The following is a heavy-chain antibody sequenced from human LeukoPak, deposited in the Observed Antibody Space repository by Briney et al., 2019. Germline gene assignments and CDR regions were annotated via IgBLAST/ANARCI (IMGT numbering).Heavy chain of an antibody. Sequence: SQTLSLTCVISGDSVSSNSAAWNWIRQSPSRGLEWLGRTYYDSQWYNDYAVSVKSRITIKPDTSKNQFSLQPNSVTPEDTAVYYCARNYYGSGSYYVFDPWGQGTLVTVSS. D-gene: IGHD3-10*01. V-gene: IGHV6-1*01. CDR2: TYYDSQWYN. CDR3: ARNYYGSGSYYVFDP. J-gene: IGHJ5*02. CDR1: GDSVSSNSAA.